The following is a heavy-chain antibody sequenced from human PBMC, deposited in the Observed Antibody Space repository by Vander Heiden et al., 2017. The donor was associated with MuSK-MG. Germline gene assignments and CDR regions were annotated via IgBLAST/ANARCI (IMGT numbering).Heavy chain of an antibody. CDR2: INKEGSYT. J-gene: IGHJ1*01. D-gene: IGHD2-8*01. CDR1: GFIFSSYW. CDR3: VRLYDG. V-gene: IGHV3-74*01. Sequence: EVQRVESGGDLVQPGGSLRPPCAASGFIFSSYWMDWVRQAPGKGLVWVSRINKEGSYTGYADSVKGRFTISRDNAKNTVYLQMNSLRAEDTAGYYCVRLYDGWGQGTLVTVSS.